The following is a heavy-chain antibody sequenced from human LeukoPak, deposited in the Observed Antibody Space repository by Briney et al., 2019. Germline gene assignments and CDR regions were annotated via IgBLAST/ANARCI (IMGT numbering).Heavy chain of an antibody. J-gene: IGHJ4*02. CDR2: IREDGTEK. CDR1: GFSFSSYW. Sequence: GGSLRLSCATSGFSFSSYWMSWVRLTPGKGPEWVADIREDGTEKYYVDSVKGRFTISRDNAKNSLSLQMNNLRAEDPALYYCARDGRAFDYWGQGVLVTVSS. V-gene: IGHV3-7*01. CDR3: ARDGRAFDY.